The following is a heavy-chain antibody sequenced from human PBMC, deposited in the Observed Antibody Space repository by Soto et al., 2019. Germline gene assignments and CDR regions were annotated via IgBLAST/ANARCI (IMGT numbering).Heavy chain of an antibody. D-gene: IGHD6-6*01. V-gene: IGHV4-39*01. CDR3: ARWYSSSSHNWFDP. CDR2: IYYSGST. CDR1: GGSISSSSYY. J-gene: IGHJ5*02. Sequence: PSETLSLTCTVPGGSISSSSYYWGWIRQPPGKGLEWIGSIYYSGSTYYNPSLKSRVTLSVDTSKDQFSLKLSSVTAADTDVYYCARWYSSSSHNWFDPWGQGTLVTVSS.